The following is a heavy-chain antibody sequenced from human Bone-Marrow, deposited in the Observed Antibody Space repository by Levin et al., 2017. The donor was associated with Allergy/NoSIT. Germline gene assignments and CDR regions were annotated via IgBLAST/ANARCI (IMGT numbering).Heavy chain of an antibody. CDR1: GDSINSDTYS. CDR3: ARGRGGVISAWFDP. Sequence: PSETLSLTCAVSGDSINSDTYSWSWIRQPPGKALEWFGYIFRDGSTSYNPSLSSRATISLDPSRHVFFLRLSSVTAADTAFYFCARGRGGVISAWFDPWGQGTRVTVSS. CDR2: IFRDGST. V-gene: IGHV4-30-2*01. J-gene: IGHJ5*02. D-gene: IGHD3-10*01.